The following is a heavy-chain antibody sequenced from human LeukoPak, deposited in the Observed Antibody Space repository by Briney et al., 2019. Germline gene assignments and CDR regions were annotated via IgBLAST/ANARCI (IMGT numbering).Heavy chain of an antibody. CDR1: GYTFTSYY. CDR2: INPSGGST. Sequence: ASVKVSCKASGYTFTSYYMHWVRQAPGQGLEWMGIINPSGGSTSYTQKFQGRVTMTTDTSTSTAYMELRSLRSDDTAVYYCGRVPSTLYDFWSAYVIDYWGQGTLVTVSS. D-gene: IGHD3-3*01. V-gene: IGHV1-46*01. CDR3: GRVPSTLYDFWSAYVIDY. J-gene: IGHJ4*02.